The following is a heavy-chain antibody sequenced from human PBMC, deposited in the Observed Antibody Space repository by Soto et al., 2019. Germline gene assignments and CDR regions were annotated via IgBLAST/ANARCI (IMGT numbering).Heavy chain of an antibody. Sequence: XGSMRLSCAASAFSFSSYAMHWVRQAPGKGLEWVAVISYDGSNKYYADSVKGRFTISRDNSKNTLYLQMNSLRAEDTAVYYCARSGINGPYYYYGMDVWGQGTTVTVSS. CDR3: ARSGINGPYYYYGMDV. D-gene: IGHD2-8*01. CDR1: AFSFSSYA. V-gene: IGHV3-30-3*01. CDR2: ISYDGSNK. J-gene: IGHJ6*02.